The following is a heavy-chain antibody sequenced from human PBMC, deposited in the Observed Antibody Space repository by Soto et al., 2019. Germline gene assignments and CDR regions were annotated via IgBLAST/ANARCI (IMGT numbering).Heavy chain of an antibody. Sequence: PGESLKISCKGSGYSFTSYWIGWVRQMPGKGLEWMGIIYPGDSDTRYSPSFQGQVTISADKSISTAYLQWSSLKASDTAMYYCAGTYDSSGYYYPFGAFDIWGQGTMVTV. CDR2: IYPGDSDT. CDR1: GYSFTSYW. V-gene: IGHV5-51*01. J-gene: IGHJ3*02. CDR3: AGTYDSSGYYYPFGAFDI. D-gene: IGHD3-22*01.